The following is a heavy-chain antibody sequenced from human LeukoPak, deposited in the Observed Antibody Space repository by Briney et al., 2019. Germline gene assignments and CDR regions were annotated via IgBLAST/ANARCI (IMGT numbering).Heavy chain of an antibody. V-gene: IGHV1-18*01. D-gene: IGHD2-15*01. CDR3: ARAGYCGDGGCRGGSAFDV. Sequence: GASVKVSCKASGYTLTSYGISWVRQAPGQGLEWMGWISAYSGSTNYAQNLQGRVTMTTDTSTSTAYMELRSLTYDATGVYYCARAGYCGDGGCRGGSAFDVWGQGTMVTVSS. J-gene: IGHJ3*01. CDR1: GYTLTSYG. CDR2: ISAYSGST.